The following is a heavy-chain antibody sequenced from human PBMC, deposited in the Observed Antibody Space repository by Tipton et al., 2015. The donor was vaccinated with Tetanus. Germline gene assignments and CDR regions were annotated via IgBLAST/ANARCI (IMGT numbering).Heavy chain of an antibody. CDR2: ISGSSTTT. D-gene: IGHD6-19*01. V-gene: IGHV3-11*01. J-gene: IGHJ4*02. CDR3: AREYSSGWSVFDY. Sequence: SLRLSCEASGFSFGDYYLAWTRQAPGKGLEWLSTISGSSTTTYYGDSVEGRVTISRDNDKKSLFLHMDSLTTEDTAVYYCAREYSSGWSVFDYWGQGPLLTVSS. CDR1: GFSFGDYY.